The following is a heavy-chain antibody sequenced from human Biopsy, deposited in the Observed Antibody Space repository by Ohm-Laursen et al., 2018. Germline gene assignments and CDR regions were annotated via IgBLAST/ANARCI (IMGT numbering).Heavy chain of an antibody. CDR3: AKDLGQVTAAIGY. CDR2: ITWNSGSI. Sequence: SLRLSCAASGFTFDDYAMHWVRQAPGKGLEWVSGITWNSGSIGYADSVKGRISIFRDNAKHSLYLQMNSLRAEDTALYYCAKDLGQVTAAIGYWGQGTLVTVSS. CDR1: GFTFDDYA. D-gene: IGHD2-21*02. J-gene: IGHJ4*02. V-gene: IGHV3-9*01.